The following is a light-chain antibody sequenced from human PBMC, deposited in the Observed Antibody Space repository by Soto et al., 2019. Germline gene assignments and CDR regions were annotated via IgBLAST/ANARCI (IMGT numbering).Light chain of an antibody. CDR2: DVS. CDR3: SSYTRSSTHVV. CDR1: SSDVGGYNY. Sequence: QSVLTQPASVSGSPGQSITISWTGTSSDVGGYNYVSWYQQHPGKAPKLMIYDVSNRPSGVSDRFSGSKSGNTASLTISGLQAEDEADYYCSSYTRSSTHVVFGGGTKLTVL. J-gene: IGLJ2*01. V-gene: IGLV2-14*01.